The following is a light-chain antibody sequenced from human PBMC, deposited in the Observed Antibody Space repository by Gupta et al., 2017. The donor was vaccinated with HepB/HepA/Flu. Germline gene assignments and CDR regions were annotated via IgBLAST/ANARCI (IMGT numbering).Light chain of an antibody. V-gene: IGKV3-20*01. Sequence: EIALTQSPGTLSLSPGERATLSCRASQSVSSSYLAWYQQTPGQAPRLLIYGASSRATGIPERFSGSGSGTDFTRTISRLEPEDSAVYYCQQYGSSPVYTFGHGTKLDIK. CDR3: QQYGSSPVYT. J-gene: IGKJ3*01. CDR1: QSVSSSY. CDR2: GAS.